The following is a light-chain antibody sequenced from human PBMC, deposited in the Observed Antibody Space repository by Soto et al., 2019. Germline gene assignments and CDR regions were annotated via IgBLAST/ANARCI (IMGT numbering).Light chain of an antibody. J-gene: IGKJ1*01. V-gene: IGKV1-39*01. Sequence: DXXMTQSPSSLSASVGDRVTITCRASQTISSYLNWYQQKPGKAPKLLIYAASTLESGVPSRFSGNRSGTDFTLTISSLQPEDFAAYYCQQSSRTPWTFGQGTKVEIK. CDR3: QQSSRTPWT. CDR1: QTISSY. CDR2: AAS.